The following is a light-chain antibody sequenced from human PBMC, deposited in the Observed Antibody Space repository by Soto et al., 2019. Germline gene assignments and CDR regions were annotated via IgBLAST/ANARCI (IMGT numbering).Light chain of an antibody. V-gene: IGKV3-20*01. J-gene: IGKJ3*01. CDR1: QSISSSS. CDR3: QQHGNSPFT. Sequence: EVVLTQSPGTLSLSPGERATLPCRASQSISSSSLAWYQQRPGQAPRLLIYGASNRAPGIPDRFSGSGSGTDFTLTISRLEPEEFAVYYCQQHGNSPFTFGPGTKVDIK. CDR2: GAS.